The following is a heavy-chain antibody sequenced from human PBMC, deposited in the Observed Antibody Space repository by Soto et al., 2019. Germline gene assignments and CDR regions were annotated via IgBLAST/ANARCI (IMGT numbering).Heavy chain of an antibody. D-gene: IGHD4-4*01. CDR2: IYYSGST. V-gene: IGHV4-59*01. J-gene: IGHJ6*03. CDR3: ARDSSQGEDHDYSNSNDVIYYYYYMDV. CDR1: GGSISSYY. Sequence: SETLSLTCTVSGGSISSYYWSWIRQPPGKGLEWIGYIYYSGSTNYNPSLKSRVTISVDTSKNQFSLKLSSVTAADTAVYYCARDSSQGEDHDYSNSNDVIYYYYYMDVWGKGTTVTVSS.